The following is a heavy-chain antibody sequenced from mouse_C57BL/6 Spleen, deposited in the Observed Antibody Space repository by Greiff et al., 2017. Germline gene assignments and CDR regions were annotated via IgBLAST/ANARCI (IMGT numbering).Heavy chain of an antibody. CDR2: INPYNGGT. J-gene: IGHJ4*01. D-gene: IGHD1-1*01. V-gene: IGHV1-19*01. CDR1: GYTFTDYY. Sequence: SGPVLVKPGASVKMSCKASGYTFTDYYMNWVKQSHGKSLEWIGVINPYNGGTSYNQKFKGTATLTVDKSSSTAYMELNSLTSEDSAVYYCARADYYGSSPYYYAMDYWGQGTSVTVSS. CDR3: ARADYYGSSPYYYAMDY.